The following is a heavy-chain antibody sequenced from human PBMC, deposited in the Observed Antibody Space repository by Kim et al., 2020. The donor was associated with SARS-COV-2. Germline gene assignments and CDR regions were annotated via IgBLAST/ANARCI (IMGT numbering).Heavy chain of an antibody. J-gene: IGHJ5*02. CDR3: ARDRLVWSKRPNWFDP. Sequence: GGSLRLSCAASGFTFSSYGMHWVRQAPGKGLEWVAVISYDGSNKYYADSVKGRFTISRDNSKNTLYLQMNSLRAEDTAVYYCARDRLVWSKRPNWFDPWGQGTLVTVSS. CDR1: GFTFSSYG. CDR2: ISYDGSNK. D-gene: IGHD2-21*01. V-gene: IGHV3-33*05.